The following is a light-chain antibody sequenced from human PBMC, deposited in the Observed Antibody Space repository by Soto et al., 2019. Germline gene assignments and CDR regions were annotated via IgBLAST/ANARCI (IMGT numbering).Light chain of an antibody. CDR1: ETINTL. CDR3: QQYYSYPWT. Sequence: DIQMTQSPSTLSASVGDRVTLTCRASETINTLLAWYQQKPGKAPKLLIYESSSLQSGVPSRFSGSGSGTEFTLTVSSLQSDDFATYSCQQYYSYPWTFGQGTKVEIK. J-gene: IGKJ1*01. V-gene: IGKV1-5*03. CDR2: ESS.